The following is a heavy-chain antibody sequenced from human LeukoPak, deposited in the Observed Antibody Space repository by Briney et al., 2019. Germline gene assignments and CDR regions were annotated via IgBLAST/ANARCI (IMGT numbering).Heavy chain of an antibody. Sequence: SETLSLTCTVSGGSISTYYWSWIRQPPGKGLEWIGYIYYSGGTNYNPSLKSRVTISVDTSKKQFSLKLSSVTAADTAVYYCAREYYYDSSGYYPPHAFDIWGQGTMVTVSS. D-gene: IGHD3-22*01. CDR1: GGSISTYY. CDR3: AREYYYDSSGYYPPHAFDI. CDR2: IYYSGGT. J-gene: IGHJ3*02. V-gene: IGHV4-59*01.